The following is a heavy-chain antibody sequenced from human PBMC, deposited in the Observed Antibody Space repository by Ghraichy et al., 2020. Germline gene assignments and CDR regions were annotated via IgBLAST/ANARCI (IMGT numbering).Heavy chain of an antibody. Sequence: SETLSLTCAVYGGSFSGYYWSWIRQPPGKGLEWIGEINHSGSTNYNPSLKSRVTISVDTSKNQFSLKLSSVTAADTAVYYCARHLAAMVPENPFDYWGQGTLVTVSS. V-gene: IGHV4-34*01. CDR2: INHSGST. CDR3: ARHLAAMVPENPFDY. CDR1: GGSFSGYY. D-gene: IGHD5-18*01. J-gene: IGHJ4*02.